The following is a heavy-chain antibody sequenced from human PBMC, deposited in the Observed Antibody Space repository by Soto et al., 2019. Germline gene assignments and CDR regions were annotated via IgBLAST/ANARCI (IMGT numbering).Heavy chain of an antibody. CDR3: AKEMITFGDFNYYYMDV. J-gene: IGHJ6*03. V-gene: IGHV3-9*01. CDR2: ITWHSGTI. D-gene: IGHD3-16*01. CDR1: GFTFDQYT. Sequence: EVQLVESGGGLVQPGRSLRLACAASGFTFDQYTMHWVRPAPGKGLEWVSSITWHSGTIGYADSVKGRFTISRDNAKNSLYLQMNSLRGEDTALYYCAKEMITFGDFNYYYMDVWGNATTVTVSS.